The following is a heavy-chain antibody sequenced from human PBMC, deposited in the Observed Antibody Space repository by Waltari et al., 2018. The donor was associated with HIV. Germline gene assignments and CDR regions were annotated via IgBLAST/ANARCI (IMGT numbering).Heavy chain of an antibody. CDR1: AYDFTVFY. V-gene: IGHV1-2*02. Sequence: QVLLLQSGPELRNPAAPSRVSCSASAYDFTVFYMHWVRPAPGQGLEWMGWINPNSGNPHLAQKFKGNVTMTRVTSLRTAYLEMRRLKSDDTAIYSCARDGVGDAAFDSWGQGTLVTVS. CDR3: ARDGVGDAAFDS. D-gene: IGHD1-26*01. CDR2: INPNSGNP. J-gene: IGHJ5*01.